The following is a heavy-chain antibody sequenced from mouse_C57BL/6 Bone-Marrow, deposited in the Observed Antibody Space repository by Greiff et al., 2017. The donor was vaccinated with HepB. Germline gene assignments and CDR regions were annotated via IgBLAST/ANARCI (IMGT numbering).Heavy chain of an antibody. V-gene: IGHV3-6*01. CDR1: GYSITSGYY. D-gene: IGHD2-2*01. CDR3: ARVYGYDGSYYFDY. Sequence: EVQLQQSGPGLVKPSQSLSLTCSVTGYSITSGYYWNWIRQFPGNKLEWMGYISYDGTNNYNPSLKNLISITRDTSKNQFFLKLNAVTTEDTATYYCARVYGYDGSYYFDYWGQGTTLTVSS. J-gene: IGHJ2*01. CDR2: ISYDGTN.